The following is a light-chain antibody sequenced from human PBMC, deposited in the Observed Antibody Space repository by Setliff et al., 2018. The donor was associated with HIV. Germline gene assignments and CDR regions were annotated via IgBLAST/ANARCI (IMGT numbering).Light chain of an antibody. CDR2: KVS. V-gene: IGKV2-30*02. CDR1: QSLVHSDGNTY. CDR3: MQGTHWPPT. J-gene: IGKJ1*01. Sequence: DVVMTQSPLSLPVTLGQPASISCRSSQSLVHSDGNTYLNWFQQRPGQSPRRLIYKVSNRDSGVPDRISGSGSGTDFTLRISRVEAEDVGVYYCMQGTHWPPTFGQGTKVDI.